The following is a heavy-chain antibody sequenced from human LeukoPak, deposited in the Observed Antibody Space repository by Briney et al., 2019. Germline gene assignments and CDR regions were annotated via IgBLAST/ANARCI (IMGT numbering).Heavy chain of an antibody. CDR2: IKQDGSEK. CDR1: GFTFSSYW. J-gene: IGHJ5*02. CDR3: ARAYSSSWYDWFDP. V-gene: IGHV3-7*01. Sequence: GGTLRLSCAASGFTFSSYWMSRVRQAPGKGLKRVANIKQDGSEKYYVDSVKGRFTISRDNAKNSLYLQMNSLRAEDTAVYYCARAYSSSWYDWFDPWGQGTLVTVSS. D-gene: IGHD6-13*01.